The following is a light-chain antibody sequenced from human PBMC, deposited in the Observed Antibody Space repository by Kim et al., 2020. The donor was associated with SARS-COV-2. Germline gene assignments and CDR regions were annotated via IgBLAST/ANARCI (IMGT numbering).Light chain of an antibody. Sequence: GQRVTISCSGGRSDIGRNTVNWYQQLPEMSPRLLIYSNDKRPSGVPGRFSGSRSGTSASLAISGLQSDDEADYFCASWDDGLSGPVFGGGTKLTVL. J-gene: IGLJ2*01. CDR1: RSDIGRNT. CDR3: ASWDDGLSGPV. CDR2: SND. V-gene: IGLV1-44*01.